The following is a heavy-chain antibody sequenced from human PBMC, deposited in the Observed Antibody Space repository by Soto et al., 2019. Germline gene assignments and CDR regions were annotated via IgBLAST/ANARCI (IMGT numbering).Heavy chain of an antibody. Sequence: QVQLVESGGGVVQPGRSLRLSCAASGFTFSSYGMHWVRQAPGKGLEWVAVISYDGSNKYYADSVKGRFTTSRDNSKNTLYLQMNSLRAEDTAVYYCAKARSYRSYYGMDVWGQGTTVTVSS. D-gene: IGHD3-10*01. CDR2: ISYDGSNK. V-gene: IGHV3-30*18. CDR3: AKARSYRSYYGMDV. J-gene: IGHJ6*02. CDR1: GFTFSSYG.